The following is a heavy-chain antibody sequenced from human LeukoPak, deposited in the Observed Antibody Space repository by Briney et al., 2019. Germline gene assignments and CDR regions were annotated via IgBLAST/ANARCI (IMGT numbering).Heavy chain of an antibody. CDR2: VYYSGST. J-gene: IGHJ4*02. Sequence: SETLSLTCTVSGGTISSSTHFWSWIRQPPGKGLEWIGSVYYSGSTYYNPSLKSRVTVSVDTSRNQFSLKLSSVTAADTAVYYCASGDGSYAAYYFDYWGQGTLVTVSS. V-gene: IGHV4-39*01. D-gene: IGHD3-10*01. CDR3: ASGDGSYAAYYFDY. CDR1: GGTISSSTHF.